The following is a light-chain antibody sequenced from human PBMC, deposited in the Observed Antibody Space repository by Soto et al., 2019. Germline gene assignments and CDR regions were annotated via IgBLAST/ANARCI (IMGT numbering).Light chain of an antibody. CDR2: EAS. CDR1: QSVNSY. V-gene: IGKV3-11*01. CDR3: QQRSKWPET. Sequence: PGERATLSCRASQSVNSYLAWYQEKSGQAPRLLIYEASNRATGIPARFSGSGSGTDFTLTISSLEPEDFAVYYCQQRSKWPETFGQGTKVDIK. J-gene: IGKJ1*01.